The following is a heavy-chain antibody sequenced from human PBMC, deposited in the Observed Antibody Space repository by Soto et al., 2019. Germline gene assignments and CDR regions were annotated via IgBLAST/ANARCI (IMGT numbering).Heavy chain of an antibody. J-gene: IGHJ4*02. CDR1: GASVTRDGNC. V-gene: IGHV4-30-2*01. CDR2: IYHGGST. Sequence: SETLSLTCSVSGASVTRDGNCWTWIRQPPGKGLEFVASIYHGGSTFYNPSLRSRVTISLDRSKNQFSLKLPSVTAADTTVYYWAREVDGYSHFDDWGQGPLVTVS. CDR3: AREVDGYSHFDD. D-gene: IGHD4-4*01.